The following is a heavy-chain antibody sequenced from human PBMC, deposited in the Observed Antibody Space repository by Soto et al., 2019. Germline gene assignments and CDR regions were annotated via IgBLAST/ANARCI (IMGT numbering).Heavy chain of an antibody. CDR3: AISLGYCSGGSCYSEYFQH. Sequence: GSLRLSCAASGFTFSSYSMNWVRQAPGKGLEWVSYISSSSSTIYYADSVKGRFTISRDNAKNSLYLQMNSLRAEDTAVYYCAISLGYCSGGSCYSEYFQHWGQGTLVTVSS. D-gene: IGHD2-15*01. J-gene: IGHJ1*01. V-gene: IGHV3-48*01. CDR2: ISSSSSTI. CDR1: GFTFSSYS.